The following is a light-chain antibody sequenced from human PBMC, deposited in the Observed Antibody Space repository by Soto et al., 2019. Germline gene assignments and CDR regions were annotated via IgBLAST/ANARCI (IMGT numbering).Light chain of an antibody. CDR3: QQYNSYST. J-gene: IGKJ1*01. Sequence: DIQMTQSPSTLSASVGDRVTITCRASQTIGSWSAWYLQKPGKAPKLLIYDASTLESGVPSRFSGSGSGREFTLTISSLQPDDFATYYCQQYNSYSTFGQGTKVEIK. CDR1: QTIGSW. V-gene: IGKV1-5*01. CDR2: DAS.